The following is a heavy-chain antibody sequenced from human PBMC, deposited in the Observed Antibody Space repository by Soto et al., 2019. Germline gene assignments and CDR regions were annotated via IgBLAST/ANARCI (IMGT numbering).Heavy chain of an antibody. D-gene: IGHD2-15*01. J-gene: IGHJ4*02. Sequence: QITLKESGPTLVKPTQTLTLTCTFSGFSLSTSGVGVGWIRQPPGKALEWLALIYWNDDKRYSPSLKSRLTITQDTAKNQVVLTMTNMDPVDTATYYCASTNIVVVVAATNNFDYWGQGTLVTVSS. V-gene: IGHV2-5*01. CDR1: GFSLSTSGVG. CDR2: IYWNDDK. CDR3: ASTNIVVVVAATNNFDY.